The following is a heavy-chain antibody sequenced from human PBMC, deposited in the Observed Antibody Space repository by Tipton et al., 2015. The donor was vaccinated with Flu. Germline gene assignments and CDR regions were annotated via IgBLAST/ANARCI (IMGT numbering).Heavy chain of an antibody. Sequence: VQLVQYGAEVKKPGESLKISCKDSGDRFNTKWIGRVRQMPGKGLEWMGFIYPGDSDTRYSPSFQGQVTISADKSITTAYLQWSSLKASDTAMYYCARQSAVAGSFDTWGQGALVTVSS. D-gene: IGHD6-19*01. CDR1: GDRFNTKW. CDR2: IYPGDSDT. J-gene: IGHJ4*02. CDR3: ARQSAVAGSFDT. V-gene: IGHV5-51*01.